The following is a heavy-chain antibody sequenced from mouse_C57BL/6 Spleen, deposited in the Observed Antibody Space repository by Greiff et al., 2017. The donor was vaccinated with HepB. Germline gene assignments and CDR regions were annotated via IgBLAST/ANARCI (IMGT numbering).Heavy chain of an antibody. V-gene: IGHV1-74*01. D-gene: IGHD1-1*01. Sequence: QVQLQQPGAELVKPGASVKVSCKASGYTFTSYWMHWVKQRPGQGLEWIGRIHPSDSDTNYNQKFKGKATLTVDKSSSTTYMQLSSLTSEDSAVYYCAIYTGDYGSSYWYFDVWGTGTTVTVSS. CDR2: IHPSDSDT. CDR3: AIYTGDYGSSYWYFDV. CDR1: GYTFTSYW. J-gene: IGHJ1*03.